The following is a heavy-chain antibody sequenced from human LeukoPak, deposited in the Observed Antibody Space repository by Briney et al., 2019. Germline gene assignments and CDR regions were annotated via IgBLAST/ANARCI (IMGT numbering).Heavy chain of an antibody. CDR2: ISTYNGDT. CDR1: GYTFTKYG. Sequence: ASVKVSCKASGYTFTKYGIGWVRQAPGQGLEWMRWISTYNGDTYYPQKVQGRVTMTTDTSPTTGYMELRSLTSDDTAVYYCARTPNYGSGSLFFWFDSWGQGTRVTVSS. J-gene: IGHJ5*01. V-gene: IGHV1-18*01. CDR3: ARTPNYGSGSLFFWFDS. D-gene: IGHD3-10*01.